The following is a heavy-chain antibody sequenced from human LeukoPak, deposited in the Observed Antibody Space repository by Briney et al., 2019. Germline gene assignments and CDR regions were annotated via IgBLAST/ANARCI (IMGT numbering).Heavy chain of an antibody. CDR2: LYYSGST. CDR3: ARVSVSFDY. J-gene: IGHJ4*02. CDR1: GGSISNHS. Sequence: SETLSLTCTVPGGSISNHSWSWVRQPPGEGLEWIGYLYYSGSTNYNPSLKSRVTISVDTSNNQCARKLSSVTAADTAVYYCARVSVSFDYWGQRTLVTVSS. D-gene: IGHD3-3*01. V-gene: IGHV4-59*11.